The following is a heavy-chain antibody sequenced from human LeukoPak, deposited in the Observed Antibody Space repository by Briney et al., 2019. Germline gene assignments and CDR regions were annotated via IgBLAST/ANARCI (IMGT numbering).Heavy chain of an antibody. CDR3: ARVDRWNDFDY. J-gene: IGHJ4*02. CDR2: INHSGST. D-gene: IGHD3/OR15-3a*01. CDR1: GGSFSGYY. V-gene: IGHV4-34*01. Sequence: PSETLSLTCAVYGGSFSGYYWSWIRQPPGKGLEWIGEINHSGSTNYNPSLKSRVTISVDTSKNQFSLKLSSVTAADTAVYYCARVDRWNDFDYWGQGTLVTVSS.